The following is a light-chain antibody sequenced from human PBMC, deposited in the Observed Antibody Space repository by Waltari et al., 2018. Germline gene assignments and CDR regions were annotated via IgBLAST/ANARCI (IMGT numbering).Light chain of an antibody. CDR3: QQYNSYLLT. J-gene: IGKJ4*01. CDR2: KAS. CDR1: QSISSW. V-gene: IGKV1-5*03. Sequence: DIQMTQSPSTLSASVGDRVTIPCRASQSISSWLAWYQQKPGKAPKPMIYKASSLESGVPSRFSGSGSGTEFTLTISSLQPDDFATYYCQQYNSYLLTVGGGTKVESK.